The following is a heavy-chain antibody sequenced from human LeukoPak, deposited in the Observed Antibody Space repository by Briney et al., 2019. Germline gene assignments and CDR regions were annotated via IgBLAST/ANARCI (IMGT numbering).Heavy chain of an antibody. Sequence: GGSLRLSCAASGFSFTTYSMNWVRQAPGKGLEWVSSISSSNSFIYYADSVKGRFTISRDNAKNSLYLQMNSLRAEDTAVYYCASGIRDGYSIFDYWGQGTLVTVSS. CDR3: ASGIRDGYSIFDY. CDR2: ISSSNSFI. D-gene: IGHD5-24*01. CDR1: GFSFTTYS. V-gene: IGHV3-21*01. J-gene: IGHJ4*02.